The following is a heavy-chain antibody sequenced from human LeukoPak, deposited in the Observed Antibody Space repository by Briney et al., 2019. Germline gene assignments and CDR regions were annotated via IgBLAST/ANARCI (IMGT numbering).Heavy chain of an antibody. Sequence: ASVKVSCKPSGYTFTSYGIRGVRQAPGQGLEWMGWISAYNGNTNYAQKLQGRVTMTTDTSTSTAYMELRSLRSDDTAVYYCARDRTIKRGFWSGYSMTNWFDPWGQGTLVTVSS. J-gene: IGHJ5*02. CDR2: ISAYNGNT. D-gene: IGHD3-3*01. CDR3: ARDRTIKRGFWSGYSMTNWFDP. V-gene: IGHV1-18*01. CDR1: GYTFTSYG.